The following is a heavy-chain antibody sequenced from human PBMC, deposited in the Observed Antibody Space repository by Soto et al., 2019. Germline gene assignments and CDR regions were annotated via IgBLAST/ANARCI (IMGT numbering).Heavy chain of an antibody. CDR2: IYWDDDK. D-gene: IGHD1-26*01. J-gene: IGHJ4*02. Sequence: QITLKESGPTLVKPTQTLTLTCTFSGFSLTSSGVGVGWIRQPPGKALECLALIYWDDDKRYSPSLKSRLTITNDTSKNQVVLTVTNMDPMDTATYYCAHRLTRYSWNYGLFDDWGQGALVTVSS. CDR3: AHRLTRYSWNYGLFDD. V-gene: IGHV2-5*02. CDR1: GFSLTSSGVG.